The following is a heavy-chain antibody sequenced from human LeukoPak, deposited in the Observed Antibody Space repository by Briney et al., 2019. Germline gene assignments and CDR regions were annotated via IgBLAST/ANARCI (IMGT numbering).Heavy chain of an antibody. Sequence: AGGSLRLSCAASGLTFSSYGMHWVRQAPGKGLEWVALIWYDGSKKYYADSVKGRFTISRDNSKNTLFLEMNSLRAEDTAVYSCARDRIRGSSSSWGGGFDYWGQGALVTVSS. CDR2: IWYDGSKK. CDR1: GLTFSSYG. J-gene: IGHJ4*02. V-gene: IGHV3-33*01. CDR3: ARDRIRGSSSSWGGGFDY. D-gene: IGHD6-6*01.